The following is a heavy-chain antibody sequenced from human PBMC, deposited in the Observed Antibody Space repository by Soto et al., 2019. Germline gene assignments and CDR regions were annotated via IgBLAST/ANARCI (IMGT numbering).Heavy chain of an antibody. CDR3: ASGWAMDY. CDR1: GGSISSSNW. J-gene: IGHJ4*02. Sequence: SETLSLTCAVSGGSISSSNWWSWVRQPPGKGLEWIGEIYYSGSTNYNPSLKSRVTISVDTSKNQFSLKLSSVTAADTAVYYCASGWAMDYWGQGTLVTVSS. V-gene: IGHV4-4*02. CDR2: IYYSGST. D-gene: IGHD2-2*01.